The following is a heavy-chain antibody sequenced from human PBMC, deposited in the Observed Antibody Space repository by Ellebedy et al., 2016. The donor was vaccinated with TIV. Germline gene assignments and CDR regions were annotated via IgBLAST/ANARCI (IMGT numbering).Heavy chain of an antibody. J-gene: IGHJ5*02. Sequence: SETLSLTCTVSGGSITRSSYYWGWIRQPPGKGLEWIGSIYYSGRTDYNPSLKSRVTISADTSKNQFSLRLSSVTAADTAVYYCARWFGELLYVRWCDPWGQGTLVTVSS. CDR1: GGSITRSSYY. CDR3: ARWFGELLYVRWCDP. D-gene: IGHD3-10*01. V-gene: IGHV4-39*01. CDR2: IYYSGRT.